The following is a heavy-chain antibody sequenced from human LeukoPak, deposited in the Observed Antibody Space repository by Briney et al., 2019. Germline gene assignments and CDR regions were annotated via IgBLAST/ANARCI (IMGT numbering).Heavy chain of an antibody. V-gene: IGHV4-59*01. CDR3: ARDSDGYVFDP. CDR2: IYYSGST. CDR1: GGSISSYY. J-gene: IGHJ5*02. Sequence: SETLSLTCTVSGGSISSYYWSWIRQPPGKGLEWIGYIYYSGSTNYNPSLKSRVTISVDTSKNQFSLKLSSVTAADTAVYYCARDSDGYVFDPWGQGTLVTVSS. D-gene: IGHD5-12*01.